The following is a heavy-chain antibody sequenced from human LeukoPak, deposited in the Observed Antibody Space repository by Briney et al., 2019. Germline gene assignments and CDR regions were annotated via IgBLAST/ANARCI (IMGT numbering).Heavy chain of an antibody. CDR2: ISGSGGST. V-gene: IGHV3-23*01. Sequence: PGGSLRLSCAASGFTFSSYAMSRVRQAPGKGLEWVSAISGSGGSTYYADSVKGRFTISRDNSKNTLYLQMNSLRAEDTAVYYCAKDGETYCSSTSCKPDYWGQGTLVTVSS. CDR3: AKDGETYCSSTSCKPDY. CDR1: GFTFSSYA. J-gene: IGHJ4*02. D-gene: IGHD2-2*01.